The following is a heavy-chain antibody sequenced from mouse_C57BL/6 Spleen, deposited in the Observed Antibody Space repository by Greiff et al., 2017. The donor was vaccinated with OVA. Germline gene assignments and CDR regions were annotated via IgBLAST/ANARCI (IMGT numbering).Heavy chain of an antibody. V-gene: IGHV1-82*01. D-gene: IGHD1-1*01. CDR3: AREDYYGSSSDY. CDR1: GYAFSSSW. J-gene: IGHJ2*01. CDR2: IYPGDGDT. Sequence: VMLVESGPELVKPGASVKISCKASGYAFSSSWMNWVKQRPGKGLEWIGRIYPGDGDTNYNGKFKGKATLTADKSSSTAYMQLSSLTSEDSAVYFCAREDYYGSSSDYWGQGTTLTVSS.